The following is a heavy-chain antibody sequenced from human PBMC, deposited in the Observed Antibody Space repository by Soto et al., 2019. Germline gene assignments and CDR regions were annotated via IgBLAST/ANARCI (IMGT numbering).Heavy chain of an antibody. CDR1: GFTFSDYY. Sequence: GGSLRLSCAASGFTFSDYYMSWIRQAPGKGLEWVSYISSSGSTIYYADSVKGRFTISRDNAKNSLYLQMNSLRAEDTAVYYCARWASYDYIWGSYGSRFDYWGQGTLVTVSS. J-gene: IGHJ4*02. CDR3: ARWASYDYIWGSYGSRFDY. D-gene: IGHD3-16*01. V-gene: IGHV3-11*01. CDR2: ISSSGSTI.